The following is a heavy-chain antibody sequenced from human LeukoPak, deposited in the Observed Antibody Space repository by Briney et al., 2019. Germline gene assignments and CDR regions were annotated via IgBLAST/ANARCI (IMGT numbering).Heavy chain of an antibody. D-gene: IGHD3-3*01. CDR3: ARVEGWLLSYFGY. J-gene: IGHJ4*02. CDR2: IKQDGSEK. V-gene: IGHV3-7*01. Sequence: GGSLRLSCAASGFTFSSYGMSWVRQAPGKGLEWVANIKQDGSEKYYVDSVKGRFTISRDNAKNSLYLQMNSLRAEDTAVYYCARVEGWLLSYFGYWGQGTLVTVSS. CDR1: GFTFSSYG.